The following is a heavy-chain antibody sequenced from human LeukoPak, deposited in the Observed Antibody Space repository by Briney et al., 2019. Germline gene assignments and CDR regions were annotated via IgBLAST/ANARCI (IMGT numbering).Heavy chain of an antibody. Sequence: SQTLSLTCTVSGGSISSGSYYWSWIRQPAGKGLEWIGRIYTSGSTNYNPSLKSRVTISVDTSKNQFSLKLSSVTAADTAVYYCARVYGPGTYCGGDCYPDAFDIWGQGTMVTVSS. CDR2: IYTSGST. V-gene: IGHV4-61*02. J-gene: IGHJ3*02. CDR1: GGSISSGSYY. D-gene: IGHD2-21*01. CDR3: ARVYGPGTYCGGDCYPDAFDI.